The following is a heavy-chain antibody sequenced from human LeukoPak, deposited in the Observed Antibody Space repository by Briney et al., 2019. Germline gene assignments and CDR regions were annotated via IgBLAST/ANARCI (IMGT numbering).Heavy chain of an antibody. J-gene: IGHJ1*01. V-gene: IGHV1-69*13. D-gene: IGHD6-19*01. Sequence: SVTVSRKASRGTFISYAISRVRQAPGQGLEWMGGIIPIFGTANYAQKFQGRVTITAAESTSTAYMELSSLRSEDTAVYYCARAGVGYSSGWYPAEYLLLGGEGTLVTVSS. CDR2: IIPIFGTA. CDR3: ARAGVGYSSGWYPAEYLLL. CDR1: RGTFISYA.